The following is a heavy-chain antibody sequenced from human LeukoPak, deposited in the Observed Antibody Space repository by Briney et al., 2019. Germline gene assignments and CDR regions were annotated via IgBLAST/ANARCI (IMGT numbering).Heavy chain of an antibody. J-gene: IGHJ5*02. Sequence: GESLKISCKGSGYSFTSYWIGWVRQVPGKGLEWMGIVYPGDSDTRYSPSFQGQVTISADKSISTAYLQWSSLKVSDTAMYYCARDTAMIQNNNWFDPWGQGTLVTVSS. CDR3: ARDTAMIQNNNWFDP. CDR1: GYSFTSYW. CDR2: VYPGDSDT. D-gene: IGHD5-18*01. V-gene: IGHV5-51*01.